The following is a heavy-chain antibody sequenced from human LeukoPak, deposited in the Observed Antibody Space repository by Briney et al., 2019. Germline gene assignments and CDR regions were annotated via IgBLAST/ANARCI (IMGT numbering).Heavy chain of an antibody. D-gene: IGHD2-2*01. CDR1: GFTFSSYA. CDR3: AKDGKEGCSSTSCYWVVDYYYYYMDV. V-gene: IGHV3-23*01. CDR2: ISGSGGST. J-gene: IGHJ6*03. Sequence: GRSLRLSCAASGFTFSSYAMSWVRQAPGKGLEWVSAISGSGGSTYYADSVKGRFTISRDNSKNTLYLQMNSLRAEDTAVYYCAKDGKEGCSSTSCYWVVDYYYYYMDVWGKGTTVTVSS.